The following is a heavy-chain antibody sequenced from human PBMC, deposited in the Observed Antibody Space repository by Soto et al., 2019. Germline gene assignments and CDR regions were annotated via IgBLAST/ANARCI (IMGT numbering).Heavy chain of an antibody. V-gene: IGHV4-34*01. J-gene: IGHJ4*03. CDR3: ARGALLSSSNYGFFDF. Sequence: QVQLPQWGAGLLKPSETLSLTCAVYGGSFRGYYWSWLRQPPGKGLEWIGEITHRGLTNYNPSLKRRITISVDTSRNQFARNLTSVTAADPAVYYCARGALLSSSNYGFFDFWGQGSLVTVSS. CDR1: GGSFRGYY. CDR2: ITHRGLT. D-gene: IGHD4-4*01.